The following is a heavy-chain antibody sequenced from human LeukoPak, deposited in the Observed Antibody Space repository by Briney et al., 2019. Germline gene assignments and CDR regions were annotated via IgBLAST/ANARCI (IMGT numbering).Heavy chain of an antibody. J-gene: IGHJ3*02. CDR1: GFTFTSYA. Sequence: GSLRLSCAASGFTFTSYAMSWVRQAPGKGLEWVSGMSSSGGSTYYAPPVRVQLTISRDNSKNTLYLQMNTLRAEDTAVYYCAKDREYSYVYDAFDIWGQ. D-gene: IGHD3-16*01. V-gene: IGHV3-23*01. CDR2: MSSSGGST. CDR3: AKDREYSYVYDAFDI.